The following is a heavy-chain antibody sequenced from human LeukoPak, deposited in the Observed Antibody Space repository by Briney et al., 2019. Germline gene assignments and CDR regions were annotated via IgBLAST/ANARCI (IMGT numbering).Heavy chain of an antibody. V-gene: IGHV4-39*07. D-gene: IGHD2-21*01. CDR1: GGSISSSSYY. CDR2: IYYSGST. CDR3: AGGVKGWFDP. Sequence: SETLSLTCTVSGGSISSSSYYWGWIRQPPGKGLEWIGSIYYSGSTYYNPSLKSRVTISVDTSKNQFSLKLSSVTAADTAVYYCAGGVKGWFDPWGQGTLVTVSS. J-gene: IGHJ5*02.